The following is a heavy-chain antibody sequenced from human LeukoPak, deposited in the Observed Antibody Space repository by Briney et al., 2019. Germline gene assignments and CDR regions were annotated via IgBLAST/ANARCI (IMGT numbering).Heavy chain of an antibody. Sequence: PGGSLRLSCAASGFSFSSYEMNWVRQAPRKGLEWVSYISSSGTIYYVDSVKGRFTISGDNAKNSLCLQMNSLRAEDTAVYYCARDILSPRRDGYVYWGQGTLVTVSS. CDR1: GFSFSSYE. D-gene: IGHD5-24*01. V-gene: IGHV3-48*03. CDR2: ISSSGTI. CDR3: ARDILSPRRDGYVY. J-gene: IGHJ4*02.